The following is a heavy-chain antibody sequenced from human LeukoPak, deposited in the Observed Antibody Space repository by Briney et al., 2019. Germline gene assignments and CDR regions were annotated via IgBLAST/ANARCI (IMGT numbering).Heavy chain of an antibody. V-gene: IGHV6-1*01. CDR1: GDSVSSKDPA. Sequence: SQTLSLTCAIAGDSVSSKDPAWNWIRQSPSRGLEWLGRTYYRSKWYFDYAVSVEVRISIRPDTSKNQFSLQLNSVPPEDTAVYYCARSMSNGGFRLDYWGQGSLVTVSS. D-gene: IGHD4-11*01. CDR2: TYYRSKWYF. CDR3: ARSMSNGGFRLDY. J-gene: IGHJ4*02.